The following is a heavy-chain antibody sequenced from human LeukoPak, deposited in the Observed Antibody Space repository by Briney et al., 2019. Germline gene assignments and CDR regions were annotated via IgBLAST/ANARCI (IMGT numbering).Heavy chain of an antibody. Sequence: ASVKVSCKASGGTFSSYAIGWVRQAPGQGLEWMGWMNPNSGNTGYAQKFQGRVTMTRNTSISTAYMELSSLRSEDTAVYYCARGHLRYFDWLPPTISMDVWGKGTTVTVSS. D-gene: IGHD3-9*01. CDR1: GGTFSSYA. V-gene: IGHV1-8*02. CDR2: MNPNSGNT. J-gene: IGHJ6*04. CDR3: ARGHLRYFDWLPPTISMDV.